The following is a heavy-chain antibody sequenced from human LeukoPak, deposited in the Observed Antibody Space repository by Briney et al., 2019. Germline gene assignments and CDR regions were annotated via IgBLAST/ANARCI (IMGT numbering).Heavy chain of an antibody. CDR1: GGSISSSNW. CDR3: AREGLAAAGAPLGY. CDR2: IYHSGST. J-gene: IGHJ4*02. V-gene: IGHV4-4*02. Sequence: KPSETLSLTCAVSGGSISSSNWWSWVRQPPGKGLEWIGEIYHSGSTNYNPSLKSRVTISVDTSKNQFSLKVSSVTAADTAVYYCAREGLAAAGAPLGYWGQGTLVTVSS. D-gene: IGHD6-13*01.